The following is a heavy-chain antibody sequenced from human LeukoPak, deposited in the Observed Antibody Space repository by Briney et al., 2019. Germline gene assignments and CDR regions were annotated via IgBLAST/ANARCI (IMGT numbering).Heavy chain of an antibody. CDR2: INPNSGGT. Sequence: ASVKVSCKASGYTFTGYYMHWVRQAPGQGLEWMGWINPNSGGTNYAQKFQGRVTITADESTSTAYMELSSLRSEDTAVYYCARIDSSGYQGADDAFDIWGQGTMVTVSS. D-gene: IGHD3-22*01. J-gene: IGHJ3*02. CDR3: ARIDSSGYQGADDAFDI. V-gene: IGHV1-2*02. CDR1: GYTFTGYY.